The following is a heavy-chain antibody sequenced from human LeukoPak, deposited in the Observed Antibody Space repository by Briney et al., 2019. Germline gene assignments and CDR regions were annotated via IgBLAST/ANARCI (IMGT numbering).Heavy chain of an antibody. D-gene: IGHD3-10*01. CDR1: GFTFSNYS. Sequence: GGSLRLSCAASGFTFSNYSMNWVRQAPGKGLEWVSSITSSSTYIYYADSVRGRFTISRDNAKNSLYLQMNSLRAEDTAVYYCARGLYGHFDYWGQGTLVTVSS. V-gene: IGHV3-21*04. CDR2: ITSSSTYI. CDR3: ARGLYGHFDY. J-gene: IGHJ4*02.